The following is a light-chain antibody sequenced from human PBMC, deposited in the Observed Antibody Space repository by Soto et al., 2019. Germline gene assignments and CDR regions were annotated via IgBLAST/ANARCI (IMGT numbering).Light chain of an antibody. V-gene: IGKV1-39*01. Sequence: DIQMTQSPSSLSASVGDRVTITCRTSQSINSYLNWYQQKPGKAPKLLIFAAASLQSGAPSRFSGSVSGTDFTLTISSLPPEDFATYFCQQSFSTPFTFGPGTKVDIK. CDR2: AAA. CDR1: QSINSY. J-gene: IGKJ3*01. CDR3: QQSFSTPFT.